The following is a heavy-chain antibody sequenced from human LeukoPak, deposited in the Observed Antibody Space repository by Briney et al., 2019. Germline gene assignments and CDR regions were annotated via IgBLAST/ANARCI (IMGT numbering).Heavy chain of an antibody. Sequence: SETLSLTCTVSGGSISSSSYYWGWIRQPPGKGLEWIGSIYYSGSTYYNPSLKSRVTISVDTSKNQFSLKLSSVTAADTAVYYCARLHGYSYGNFDCWGQGILVTVSS. V-gene: IGHV4-39*01. J-gene: IGHJ4*02. CDR3: ARLHGYSYGNFDC. CDR1: GGSISSSSYY. CDR2: IYYSGST. D-gene: IGHD5-18*01.